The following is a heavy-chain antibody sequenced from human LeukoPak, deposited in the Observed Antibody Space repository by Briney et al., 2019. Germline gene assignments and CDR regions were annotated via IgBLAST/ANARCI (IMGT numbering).Heavy chain of an antibody. CDR2: IRYDGSNK. D-gene: IGHD5-24*01. CDR1: GFSFTSFG. J-gene: IGHJ4*02. Sequence: GGSLRLSGAASGFSFTSFGMHWVRQAPGKGLEWVTFIRYDGSNKYYTDSVKGRFTISRDNSKNTLSLQMNSLGPEDTAVYYCAKDLGMGTRIDFRGQGTLVTVSS. CDR3: AKDLGMGTRIDF. V-gene: IGHV3-30*02.